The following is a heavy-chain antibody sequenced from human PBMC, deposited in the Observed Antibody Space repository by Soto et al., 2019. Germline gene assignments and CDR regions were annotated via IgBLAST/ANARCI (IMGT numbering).Heavy chain of an antibody. CDR2: ISHEGRDS. Sequence: QVQLVESGGGVVQSGRSLRLSCAASGFPFSNYGMHWVRQAPGKGLEWVASISHEGRDSYYTDSVKGRFTVSRDSSKNTLSLQMNSLRNEDTAIYYCAKDGVDWTPGINWFDPWGQGTLVTVSS. V-gene: IGHV3-30*18. D-gene: IGHD3-3*01. CDR1: GFPFSNYG. J-gene: IGHJ5*02. CDR3: AKDGVDWTPGINWFDP.